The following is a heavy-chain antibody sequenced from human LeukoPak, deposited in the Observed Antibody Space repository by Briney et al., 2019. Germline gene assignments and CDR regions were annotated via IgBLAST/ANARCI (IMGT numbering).Heavy chain of an antibody. D-gene: IGHD3-9*01. CDR2: INHSGST. Sequence: SETLSLTCAVYGGSFSGYYWSWIRQPPGKGLEWIGEINHSGSTNYNPSLKSRVTISVDTSKNQFSLKLSSVTAADTAVYYCARDSVDYDILTGQPEHWGQGTLVTVSS. V-gene: IGHV4-34*01. CDR3: ARDSVDYDILTGQPEH. CDR1: GGSFSGYY. J-gene: IGHJ1*01.